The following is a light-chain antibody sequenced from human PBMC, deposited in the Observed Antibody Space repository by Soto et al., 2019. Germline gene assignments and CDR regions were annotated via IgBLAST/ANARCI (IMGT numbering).Light chain of an antibody. Sequence: EIVMTQSPATLSVSPGDRATLSCRASQSVSSSLAWYQQIPGQAPRLLIYDASTRATGIPARFGGSGSGTEFTLTISSLQSEDFAVYYCQHNNNWPPLTFGGGTKVEHK. CDR2: DAS. CDR3: QHNNNWPPLT. V-gene: IGKV3-15*01. J-gene: IGKJ4*01. CDR1: QSVSSS.